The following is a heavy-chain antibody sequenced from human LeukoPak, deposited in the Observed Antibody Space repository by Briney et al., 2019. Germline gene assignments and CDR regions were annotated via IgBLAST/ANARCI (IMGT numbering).Heavy chain of an antibody. CDR2: IYYSGST. J-gene: IGHJ5*02. CDR3: ARGTYYDFWSGYTNWFDP. CDR1: GGSISSGDYY. V-gene: IGHV4-30-4*08. D-gene: IGHD3-3*01. Sequence: HSETLSLTCTVSGGSISSGDYYWSWIRQPPGKGLEWIGYIYYSGSTYYNPSLKSRVTISVDTSKNQFSLKLSSVTAADTAVYYCARGTYYDFWSGYTNWFDPWGQGTLVTVSS.